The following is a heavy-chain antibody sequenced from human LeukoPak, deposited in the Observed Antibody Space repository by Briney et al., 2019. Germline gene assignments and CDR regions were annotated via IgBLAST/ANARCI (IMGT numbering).Heavy chain of an antibody. J-gene: IGHJ4*02. CDR3: AKSSQRKTPSLVSFFDY. Sequence: GGSLRLSCEASGFTFTSYALSWVRQAPGKGLEWVSGITGSGEGTNYADSVKGRITISRDNSRDTLFLQMTSLRAEDTAVYYCAKSSQRKTPSLVSFFDYWGQGTLVTVSS. CDR2: ITGSGEGT. V-gene: IGHV3-23*01. D-gene: IGHD6-6*01. CDR1: GFTFTSYA.